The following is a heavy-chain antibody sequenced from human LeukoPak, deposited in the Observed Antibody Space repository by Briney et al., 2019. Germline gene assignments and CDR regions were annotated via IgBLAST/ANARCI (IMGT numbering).Heavy chain of an antibody. CDR3: ARVIAAAGRPYYYYALDV. J-gene: IGHJ6*04. V-gene: IGHV4-4*02. CDR1: GGAIGSNNW. CDR2: IYDTGNT. Sequence: PSVTLSLTCAVSGGAIGSNNWWSWVRQPPGTGLEWIGEIYDTGNTNYNPSLKSRVSMSLDKSKNQFSLRLNFVTAADTAVYYCARVIAAAGRPYYYYALDVWGKGTTVTVSS. D-gene: IGHD6-13*01.